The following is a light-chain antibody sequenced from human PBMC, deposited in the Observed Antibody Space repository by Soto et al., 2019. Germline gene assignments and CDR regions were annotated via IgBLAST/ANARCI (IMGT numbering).Light chain of an antibody. CDR2: GAS. J-gene: IGKJ5*01. Sequence: EIVMTQSPATLSVSAGERATLSCRASQSVSSNLAWYQQEPGQAPRLLIYGASTRATGIPARFSGSGSGTEFTLTNSSLQSEDFAVYYCQQYNNWAPITFGQGTRLEIK. V-gene: IGKV3-15*01. CDR1: QSVSSN. CDR3: QQYNNWAPIT.